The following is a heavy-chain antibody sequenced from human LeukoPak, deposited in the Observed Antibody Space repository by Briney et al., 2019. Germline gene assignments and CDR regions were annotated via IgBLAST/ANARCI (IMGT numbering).Heavy chain of an antibody. J-gene: IGHJ4*02. D-gene: IGHD6-19*01. CDR1: GGSFSGYY. CDR3: ARAGFQWLVRGDFDY. CDR2: INHSGST. Sequence: KPSETLSLTCAAYGGSFSGYYWSWIRQPPGKGLEWIGEINHSGSTNYNPSLKSRVTISVDTSKNQFSLKLSSVTAADTAVYYCARAGFQWLVRGDFDYWGQGTLVTVSS. V-gene: IGHV4-34*01.